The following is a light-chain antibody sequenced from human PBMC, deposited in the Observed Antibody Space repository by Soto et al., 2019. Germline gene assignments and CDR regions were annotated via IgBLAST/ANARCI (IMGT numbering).Light chain of an antibody. J-gene: IGKJ4*01. V-gene: IGKV3D-20*02. Sequence: EIVLTQSPGTLSLSPGERATLSCRASQTFSNSFLSWFQQIPGQAPRLLIYGASMRATGIPDRFSGSGSGTDFTLTISSLEPEDFAVYYCQQRGNWPLTFGGGTTGDNK. CDR2: GAS. CDR3: QQRGNWPLT. CDR1: QTFSNSF.